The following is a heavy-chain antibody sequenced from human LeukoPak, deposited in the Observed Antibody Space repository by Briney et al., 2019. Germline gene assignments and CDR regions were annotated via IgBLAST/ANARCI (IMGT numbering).Heavy chain of an antibody. Sequence: ASVKASCKASGGTFSSYAISWVRQAPGQGLEWMGWISAYNGNTNYAQKLQGRVTMTTDTSTSTAYMELRSLRSDDTAVYYCARGLSIVVVPAAVGEYYYYGMDVWGQGTTVTVSS. CDR2: ISAYNGNT. V-gene: IGHV1-18*01. CDR1: GGTFSSYA. D-gene: IGHD2-2*01. J-gene: IGHJ6*02. CDR3: ARGLSIVVVPAAVGEYYYYGMDV.